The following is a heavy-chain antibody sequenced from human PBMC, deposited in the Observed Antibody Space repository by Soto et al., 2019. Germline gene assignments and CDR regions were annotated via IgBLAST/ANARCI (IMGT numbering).Heavy chain of an antibody. V-gene: IGHV5-10-1*01. CDR1: GYTFSTHW. CDR2: IDPSDSYT. D-gene: IGHD6-13*01. J-gene: IGHJ6*02. Sequence: GDSLKSSCKGSGYTFSTHWINWVSQMPGKGLEWMGRIDPSDSYTKYSPSFQGHVSTSADNSISTAYLHWSSLNASDTAIYYCARSFDSSSTYGMDVWGQGTTVTVSS. CDR3: ARSFDSSSTYGMDV.